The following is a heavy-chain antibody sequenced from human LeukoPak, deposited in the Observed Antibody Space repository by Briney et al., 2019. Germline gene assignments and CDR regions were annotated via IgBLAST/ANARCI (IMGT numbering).Heavy chain of an antibody. J-gene: IGHJ3*02. V-gene: IGHV1-18*01. CDR2: VSAFSGNT. CDR1: GYIFSKYG. D-gene: IGHD3-3*01. Sequence: ASVKVSCKASGYIFSKYGVSWVRQAPGQGLEWMGWVSAFSGNTNYAQKFQGRVTMTADTFTSTAYLELRSLRSEDTAVYYCAINPHKIYPLYLTPFGIWGQGTMVTVSS. CDR3: AINPHKIYPLYLTPFGI.